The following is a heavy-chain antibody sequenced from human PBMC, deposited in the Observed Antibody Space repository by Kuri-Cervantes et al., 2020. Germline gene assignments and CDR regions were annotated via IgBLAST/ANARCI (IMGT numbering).Heavy chain of an antibody. CDR1: GFTFSSYG. CDR3: AREGLGSWTRDYYYGMDV. J-gene: IGHJ6*02. V-gene: IGHV3-30*03. D-gene: IGHD6-13*01. Sequence: GESLKISCAASGFTFSSYGMHWVRQAPGKGLEWVAVISYDGSNKYYADSVKGRFTISRDNSKNTLYLQMNSLRAEDTAVYYCAREGLGSWTRDYYYGMDVWGQGTTVTVSS. CDR2: ISYDGSNK.